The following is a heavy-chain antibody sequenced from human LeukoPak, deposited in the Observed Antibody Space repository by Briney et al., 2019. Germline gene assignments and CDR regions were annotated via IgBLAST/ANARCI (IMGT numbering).Heavy chain of an antibody. J-gene: IGHJ6*04. CDR2: ISYDGSNK. Sequence: QPGGSLGLSYAASGFTFSSYGMHWVRQAPGKGLEWVAVISYDGSNKYYADSVKGRFTISRDNSKNTLYLQMNSLRAEDTAVYYCAKDLASTGPGYNYGMNVWGKGTTVTVSS. D-gene: IGHD4-11*01. CDR3: AKDLASTGPGYNYGMNV. V-gene: IGHV3-30*18. CDR1: GFTFSSYG.